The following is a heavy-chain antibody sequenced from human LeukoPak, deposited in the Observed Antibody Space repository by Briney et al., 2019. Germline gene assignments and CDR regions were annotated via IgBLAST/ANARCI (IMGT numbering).Heavy chain of an antibody. CDR1: GYTFTSYG. J-gene: IGHJ6*03. CDR2: ISAYNGNT. D-gene: IGHD1-14*01. V-gene: IGHV1-18*01. Sequence: GASVKVSCKASGYTFTSYGISWVRQAPGQGLEWMGWISAYNGNTNYAQKLQGRVTMTTDTSTSTAYMELRSLRSDDTAVYYCARTYPTTYYYYYYYMDVWGKGTTVTVSS. CDR3: ARTYPTTYYYYYYYMDV.